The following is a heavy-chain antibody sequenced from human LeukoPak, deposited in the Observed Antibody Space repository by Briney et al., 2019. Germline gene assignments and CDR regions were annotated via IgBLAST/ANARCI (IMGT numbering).Heavy chain of an antibody. V-gene: IGHV1-2*02. CDR3: ARVVAAAGTGGLLPNDY. CDR2: INPNSGGT. J-gene: IGHJ4*02. CDR1: GYTFTGYY. D-gene: IGHD6-13*01. Sequence: ASVKVSCKASGYTFTGYYMHWVRQAPGQGLEWMGWINPNSGGTNYAQEFQGRVTMTRDTTISTAYMELSRLRSDDTAVYYCARVVAAAGTGGLLPNDYWGQGTLVTVSS.